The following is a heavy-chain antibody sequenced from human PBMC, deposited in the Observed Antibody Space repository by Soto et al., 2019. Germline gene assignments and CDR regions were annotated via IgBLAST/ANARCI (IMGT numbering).Heavy chain of an antibody. J-gene: IGHJ6*02. CDR1: GGTFYTYA. Sequence: QVDLVQSGAEVKKPGSSVKVSCKVSGGTFYTYAISWGRQAPGQGLEWVGGIIPVFRAPDYGQKFQGRVTLSADECARTVNMKLNGLRSEDPAVYYCARDKGRPQLGGNYYYITDVWGQGTSVTVSS. CDR2: IIPVFRAP. V-gene: IGHV1-69*12. D-gene: IGHD3-3*02. CDR3: ARDKGRPQLGGNYYYITDV.